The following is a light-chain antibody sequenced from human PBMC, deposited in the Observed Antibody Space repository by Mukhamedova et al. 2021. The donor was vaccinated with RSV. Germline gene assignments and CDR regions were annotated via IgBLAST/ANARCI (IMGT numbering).Light chain of an antibody. CDR2: DND. CDR3: AAWDSSLSAVV. V-gene: IGLV1-51*01. CDR1: SSNIGNNY. Sequence: GSSSNIGNNYVSWYQQFPATAPTLLIYDNDNRPSGIPDRFSGSQSGSSATLGITGLQTGDEADYYCAAWDSSLSAVVFGGGTKLT. J-gene: IGLJ2*01.